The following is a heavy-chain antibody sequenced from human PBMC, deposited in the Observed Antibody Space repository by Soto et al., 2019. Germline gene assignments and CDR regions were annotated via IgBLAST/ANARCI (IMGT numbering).Heavy chain of an antibody. V-gene: IGHV2-5*02. CDR2: VYWDDDK. Sequence: QITVKESGLPLVKPTQTLTLTCTFSGFSLSSNGMGVGWIRQSPGKALEWLALVYWDDDKRYSPSLRSRLTMTQYSSKNQVNLTMSNMDPVDTATYFCARLTRGVDDSGRLWEKFDYWGQGTLVTVSS. J-gene: IGHJ4*02. D-gene: IGHD1-26*01. CDR3: ARLTRGVDDSGRLWEKFDY. CDR1: GFSLSSNGMG.